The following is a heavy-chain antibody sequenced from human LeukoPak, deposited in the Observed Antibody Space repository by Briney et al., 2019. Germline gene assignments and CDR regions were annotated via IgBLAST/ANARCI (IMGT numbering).Heavy chain of an antibody. D-gene: IGHD3-10*01. J-gene: IGHJ4*02. CDR2: INSDGSST. V-gene: IGHV3-74*01. Sequence: GGSLRLSCAASGFTFSSYWMHWVRQAPGKGLVWVSRINSDGSSTSYADSVKGRFTISRDNSKNTVYLQMNSLRAEDTAVYYCTKDEITMVRGVIDYWGQGTLVTVSS. CDR3: TKDEITMVRGVIDY. CDR1: GFTFSSYW.